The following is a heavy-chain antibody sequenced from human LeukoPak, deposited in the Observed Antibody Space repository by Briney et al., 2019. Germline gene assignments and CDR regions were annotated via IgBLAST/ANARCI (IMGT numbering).Heavy chain of an antibody. CDR3: ASSMVRGVIIRLHYYYMDV. D-gene: IGHD3-10*01. V-gene: IGHV7-4-1*02. CDR2: INTNTGNP. Sequence: ASVKVSCKASGYTFTSYVMNWVRQAPGQGLEWMGWINTNTGNPTYAQGFTGRFVFSLDISVRTAYLQISSLKAEDTAVYYCASSMVRGVIIRLHYYYMDVWGKGTTVTVSS. CDR1: GYTFTSYV. J-gene: IGHJ6*03.